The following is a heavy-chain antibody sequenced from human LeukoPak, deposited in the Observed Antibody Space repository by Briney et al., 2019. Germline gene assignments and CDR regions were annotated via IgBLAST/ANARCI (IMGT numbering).Heavy chain of an antibody. CDR3: ASTKRGYSSPLFEH. CDR1: GDSISSYY. D-gene: IGHD4-11*01. CDR2: IYHSGST. Sequence: KSSETLSLTCAVSGDSISSYYWSWIRQSPGKGLEWIGYIYHSGSTKYNPSLKSRVIISIDTSKSQVSLRLNSLTAADTAVYYCASTKRGYSSPLFEHWGQGTLVLVSS. J-gene: IGHJ4*02. V-gene: IGHV4-59*12.